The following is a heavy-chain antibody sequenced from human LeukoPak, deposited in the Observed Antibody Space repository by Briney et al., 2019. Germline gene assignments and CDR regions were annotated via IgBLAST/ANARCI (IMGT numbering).Heavy chain of an antibody. CDR1: GYTFTGYY. CDR2: INPNSGGT. J-gene: IGHJ6*03. Sequence: APVKVSCKASGYTFTGYYMHWVRQAPGQGLEWMGWINPNSGGTNYAQKFQGRVTMTRDTSISTAYMELSRLRSDDTAVYYCAREYQGSSWYSGWYYYYYMDVWGKGTTVTISS. D-gene: IGHD6-13*01. CDR3: AREYQGSSWYSGWYYYYYMDV. V-gene: IGHV1-2*02.